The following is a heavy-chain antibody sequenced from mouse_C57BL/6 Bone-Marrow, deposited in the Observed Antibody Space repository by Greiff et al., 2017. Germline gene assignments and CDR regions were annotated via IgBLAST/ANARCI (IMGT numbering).Heavy chain of an antibody. CDR1: GYTFTSYW. CDR3: AIVLSQLRVWGFAY. V-gene: IGHV1-74*01. Sequence: VQLQQPGAELVKPGASVKVSCKASGYTFTSYWMHWVKQRPGQGLEWIGRIHPSDSDPNYNQKFKGKATLTVDKSSSTAYMQLSSLTSEDSAVYYCAIVLSQLRVWGFAYWGQGTLVTVSA. D-gene: IGHD3-2*02. J-gene: IGHJ3*01. CDR2: IHPSDSDP.